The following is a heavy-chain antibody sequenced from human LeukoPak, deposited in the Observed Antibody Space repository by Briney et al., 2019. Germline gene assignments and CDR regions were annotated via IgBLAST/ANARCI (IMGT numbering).Heavy chain of an antibody. D-gene: IGHD6-6*01. CDR3: AKFGIAARYFDY. CDR2: ISGSGGST. Sequence: PGGSLRLSCTASGFTFGDYAMTWVRQAPGKGLEWVSAISGSGGSTYYADSVKGRFTISRDNSKNTLYLQMNSLRAEDTAVYYCAKFGIAARYFDYWGQGTLVTVSS. J-gene: IGHJ4*02. V-gene: IGHV3-23*01. CDR1: GFTFGDYA.